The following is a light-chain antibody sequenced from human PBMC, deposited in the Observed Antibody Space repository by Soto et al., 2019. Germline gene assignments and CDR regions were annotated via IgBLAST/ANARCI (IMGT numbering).Light chain of an antibody. CDR3: QQLNSYPP. CDR2: DAS. Sequence: AIQLTQSPSFLSVSVGDRFIITCLASQGISSALAWYQQKPGKAPKLLIYDASSLESGVPSRFSGSGSGTDFTLTISSLEPEDFATYYCQQLNSYPPFGQGTRLEI. CDR1: QGISSA. V-gene: IGKV1-13*02. J-gene: IGKJ5*01.